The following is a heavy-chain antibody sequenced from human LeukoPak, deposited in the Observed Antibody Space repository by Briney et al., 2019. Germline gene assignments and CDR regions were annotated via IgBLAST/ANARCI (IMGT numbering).Heavy chain of an antibody. CDR3: APDLRGSAWSLDY. V-gene: IGHV3-23*01. J-gene: IGHJ4*02. D-gene: IGHD6-19*01. CDR2: VSDSGRSA. Sequence: GGSLRLSCAASGFTFSSYGMHWVRQAPGKGLEWVSVVSDSGRSANYADSVKGRFTISRDNSKNTLYLQMNSLRAEDTAVYYCAPDLRGSAWSLDYWGQGTLVTVSS. CDR1: GFTFSSYG.